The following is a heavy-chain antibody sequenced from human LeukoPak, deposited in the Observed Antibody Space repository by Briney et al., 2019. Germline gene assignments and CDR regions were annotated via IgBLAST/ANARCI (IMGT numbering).Heavy chain of an antibody. D-gene: IGHD3-3*01. CDR1: GFNFNIYN. J-gene: IGHJ3*02. Sequence: GGSLRLSCAASGFNFNIYNMHWVRQAPGKGLEWVAVISYDGKNKYYGESVKGRFTTSRDNPKRTLYLQMNSVRAEDTAVYYCGRDFGEAFDMWGQGTMVTVSS. CDR2: ISYDGKNK. V-gene: IGHV3-30*03. CDR3: GRDFGEAFDM.